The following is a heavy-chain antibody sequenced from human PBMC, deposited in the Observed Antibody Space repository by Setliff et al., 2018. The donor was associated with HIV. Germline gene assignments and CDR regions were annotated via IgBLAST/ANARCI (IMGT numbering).Heavy chain of an antibody. CDR1: GFTFGCYC. CDR2: ISSSSYL. D-gene: IGHD2-15*01. Sequence: GGSLRLSCAASGFTFGCYCMNWVRLAPGKGLEWISSISSSSYLYYSDSVKGRFTISRDDAENSLFLQLYSLRDEDTAVYYCARSQGIGNYHMDIWCTGTTVTVSS. J-gene: IGHJ6*03. V-gene: IGHV3-21*01. CDR3: ARSQGIGNYHMDI.